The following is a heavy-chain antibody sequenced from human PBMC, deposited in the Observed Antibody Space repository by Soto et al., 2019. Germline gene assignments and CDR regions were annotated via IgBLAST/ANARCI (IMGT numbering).Heavy chain of an antibody. D-gene: IGHD6-6*01. Sequence: TLSLTCTVSGGSISSGGYYWSWIRQHPGKGLEWIGYIYYTGTTYYNPSLKSRVTISLDTSKNQFSLKLSSVTAADTALYYCARDKKGGGSSFKSNNWFDPWGPGTKATVSS. CDR1: GGSISSGGYY. CDR2: IYYTGTT. CDR3: ARDKKGGGSSFKSNNWFDP. J-gene: IGHJ5*02. V-gene: IGHV4-31*03.